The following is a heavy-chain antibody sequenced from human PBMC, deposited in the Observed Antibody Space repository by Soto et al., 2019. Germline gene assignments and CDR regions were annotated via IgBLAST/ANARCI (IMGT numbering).Heavy chain of an antibody. CDR2: IYYSGST. V-gene: IGHV4-59*01. Sequence: SSETLSLTCTVSGGPISSYYWSWIRQPPGKGLEWIGYIYYSGSTNYNPSLKSRVTISVDTSKNQFSLKLSSVTAADTAVYYCASLSGSRFDYWGQGTLVTVSS. D-gene: IGHD1-26*01. J-gene: IGHJ4*02. CDR1: GGPISSYY. CDR3: ASLSGSRFDY.